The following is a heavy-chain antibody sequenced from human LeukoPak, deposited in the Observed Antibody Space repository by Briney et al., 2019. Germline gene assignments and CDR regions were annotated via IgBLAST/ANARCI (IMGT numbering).Heavy chain of an antibody. CDR1: GYTFSGYY. Sequence: ASVKASCKASGYTFSGYYIHWVRQAPGQGLEWMGWINPNSGGTNYAQKFQGRVTMTRDTSISTAYMELTGLRSDDTAVYYCANISDHKWLDPWGQGTLVTVSS. CDR2: INPNSGGT. CDR3: ANISDHKWLDP. J-gene: IGHJ5*02. D-gene: IGHD6-19*01. V-gene: IGHV1-2*02.